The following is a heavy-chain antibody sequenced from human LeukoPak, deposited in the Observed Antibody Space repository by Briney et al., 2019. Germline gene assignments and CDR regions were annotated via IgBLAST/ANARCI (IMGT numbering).Heavy chain of an antibody. CDR1: GFTFSSYV. CDR2: IWYDGSNK. D-gene: IGHD2-2*01. V-gene: IGHV3-33*01. CDR3: ARGRSTVPAAISY. J-gene: IGHJ4*02. Sequence: GRFLRLSCAASGFTFSSYVMHWVRQAPGKGLEWVAVIWYDGSNKYYADSVKGRFTISRDNSKDTLYLQMNSLRAEDTAVYYCARGRSTVPAAISYWGQGTLVTVSS.